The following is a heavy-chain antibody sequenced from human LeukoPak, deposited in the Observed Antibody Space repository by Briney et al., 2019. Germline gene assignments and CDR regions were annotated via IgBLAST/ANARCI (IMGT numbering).Heavy chain of an antibody. J-gene: IGHJ3*02. CDR1: GYTFTGYY. CDR2: INPNSGGT. Sequence: GASVKVSCKASGYTFTGYYMHWVRQAPGQGLEWMGWINPNSGGTNYAQKFQGRVTITADKSTSTAYMELSSLRSEDTAVYYCARDRDYYDSSGYYSDAFDIWGQGTMVTVSS. D-gene: IGHD3-22*01. V-gene: IGHV1-2*02. CDR3: ARDRDYYDSSGYYSDAFDI.